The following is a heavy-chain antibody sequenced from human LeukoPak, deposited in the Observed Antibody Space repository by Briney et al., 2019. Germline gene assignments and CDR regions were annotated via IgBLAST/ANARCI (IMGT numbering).Heavy chain of an antibody. CDR3: ARIYDFWSVYQYYFDY. J-gene: IGHJ4*02. Sequence: PSETLSLTCTVSGGSISSSSYYWGWIRQPPGKGLEWIGSIYYSGSTYYNPSLKSRVTISVDTSKNQFSLKLSSVTAADTAVYYCARIYDFWSVYQYYFDYWGQGALVTVSS. D-gene: IGHD3-3*01. CDR2: IYYSGST. CDR1: GGSISSSSYY. V-gene: IGHV4-39*01.